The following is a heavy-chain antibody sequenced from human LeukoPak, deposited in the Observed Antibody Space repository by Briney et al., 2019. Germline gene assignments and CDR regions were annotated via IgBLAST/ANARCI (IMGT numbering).Heavy chain of an antibody. CDR3: AKMTEESYFDY. J-gene: IGHJ4*02. Sequence: AGGSLRLSCAASGFTFSSYGMHWVRQAPGKGLEWVAVIWYDGSNKYYADSVKGRFTISRDNSKNTLYLQMNSLRAEDTAVYYCAKMTEESYFDYWGQGTLVTLSS. V-gene: IGHV3-33*06. CDR1: GFTFSSYG. D-gene: IGHD1-14*01. CDR2: IWYDGSNK.